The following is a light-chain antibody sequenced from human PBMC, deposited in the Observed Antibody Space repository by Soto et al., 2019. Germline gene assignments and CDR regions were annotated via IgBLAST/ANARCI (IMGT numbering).Light chain of an antibody. CDR1: QSISTF. J-gene: IGKJ1*01. Sequence: DIQMTQSPSSLSASVGDRVSVTCRASQSISTFLYWYQQRPGEAPKLLIYAASSLQSGVLSRFSGSGSGADFTLTIGSLQPEDFATYYCQHSYTTPRTFGQGTKVEVK. V-gene: IGKV1-39*01. CDR2: AAS. CDR3: QHSYTTPRT.